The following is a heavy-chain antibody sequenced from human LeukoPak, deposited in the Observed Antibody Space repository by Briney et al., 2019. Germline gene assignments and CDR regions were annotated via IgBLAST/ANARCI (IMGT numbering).Heavy chain of an antibody. CDR3: AKSLWFGELSVSSYYYMDV. V-gene: IGHV3-23*01. Sequence: PGGSLRLSCAASGFTFSSYAMSWVRQAPGKGLEWVSAISGSGGSTYYADSVKGRFTISRDNSKNTLYLQMNSLRAEDTAVYYCAKSLWFGELSVSSYYYMDVWGKGTTVTISS. CDR2: ISGSGGST. J-gene: IGHJ6*03. CDR1: GFTFSSYA. D-gene: IGHD3-10*01.